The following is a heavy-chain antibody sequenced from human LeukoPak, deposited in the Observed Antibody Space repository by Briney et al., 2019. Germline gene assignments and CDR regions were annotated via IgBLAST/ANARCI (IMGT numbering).Heavy chain of an antibody. Sequence: SGFXFXXXXXXXXRXXXXXXXEWVANIKQDGSEKYYMDSVKGRFTISRDNAKNSLYLQMNSLRAEDTAVYYCGTTVTTGRRYWGQGTLVTVSS. J-gene: IGHJ4*02. CDR2: IKQDGSEK. V-gene: IGHV3-7*01. CDR3: GTTVTTGRRY. D-gene: IGHD4-17*01. CDR1: GFXFXXXX.